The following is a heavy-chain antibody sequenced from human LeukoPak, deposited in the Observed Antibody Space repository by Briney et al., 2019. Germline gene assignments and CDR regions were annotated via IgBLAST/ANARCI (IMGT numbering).Heavy chain of an antibody. CDR1: GYSFSSYL. Sequence: GESLKISRQGSGYSFSSYLIGWVRQMPGKGLEWMGIIYVGDSDTSYSPSFQGQVTISADKSITTAYLQWSSLKASDTAMYYCARSGERSTSGFDYWGQGTLVTVSS. D-gene: IGHD5/OR15-5a*01. J-gene: IGHJ4*02. CDR3: ARSGERSTSGFDY. V-gene: IGHV5-51*01. CDR2: IYVGDSDT.